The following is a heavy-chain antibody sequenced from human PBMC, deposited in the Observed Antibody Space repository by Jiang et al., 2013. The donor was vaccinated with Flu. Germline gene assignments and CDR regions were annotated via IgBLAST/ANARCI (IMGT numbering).Heavy chain of an antibody. CDR3: ARGVAVAGKLDAFDI. CDR2: IYYSGST. J-gene: IGHJ3*02. Sequence: SISSSSYVLGLDPPAPRKGLEWIGSIYYSGSTYYNPSLKSRVTISVDTSKNQFSLKLSSVTAADTAVYYCARGVAVAGKLDAFDIWGQGTMVTVSS. V-gene: IGHV4-39*07. CDR1: SISSSSYV. D-gene: IGHD6-19*01.